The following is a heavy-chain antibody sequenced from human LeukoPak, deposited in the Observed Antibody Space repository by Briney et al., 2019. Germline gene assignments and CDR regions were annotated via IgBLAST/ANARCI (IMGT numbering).Heavy chain of an antibody. Sequence: GGSLRLSCAASGFTFSSYGMSWVRQAPGKGLEWVSAISGSGGSTYYADSVKGRFIISRDNSKNTLYLQMNSLRAEDTAVYYCANRHDYGDYVTGDFDYWGQGTLVTVSS. V-gene: IGHV3-23*01. D-gene: IGHD4-17*01. CDR3: ANRHDYGDYVTGDFDY. J-gene: IGHJ4*02. CDR1: GFTFSSYG. CDR2: ISGSGGST.